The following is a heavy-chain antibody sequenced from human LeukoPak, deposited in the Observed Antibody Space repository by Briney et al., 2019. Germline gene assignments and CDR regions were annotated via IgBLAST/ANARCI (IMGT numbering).Heavy chain of an antibody. CDR3: VAGVALDY. D-gene: IGHD3-3*01. CDR2: ISKTGTTI. Sequence: GGSLRLSCAASGLNFSAYYMTWIRQAPGNGLEAPGKGLEWLSHISKTGTTIYYADSVKGRFTISRDNAKNSLYLHMSSLRVEDTAVYYCVAGVALDYWGQGALVTVSS. CDR1: GLNFSAYY. V-gene: IGHV3-11*01. J-gene: IGHJ4*02.